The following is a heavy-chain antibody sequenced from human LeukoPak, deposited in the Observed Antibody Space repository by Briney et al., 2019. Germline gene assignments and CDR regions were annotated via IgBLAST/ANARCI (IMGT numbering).Heavy chain of an antibody. CDR2: MNPNSGNR. D-gene: IGHD6-13*01. V-gene: IGHV1-8*02. J-gene: IGHJ4*02. CDR1: GYTFTSYD. CDR3: ARGGIAAAGTLDY. Sequence: ASVKVSCKASGYTFTSYDINWVRQAAGQGLEWMGWMNPNSGNRGYAQKLQDRVIMTTDTSTSTAYMELRSLRSDDTAVYYCARGGIAAAGTLDYWGQGTLVTVSS.